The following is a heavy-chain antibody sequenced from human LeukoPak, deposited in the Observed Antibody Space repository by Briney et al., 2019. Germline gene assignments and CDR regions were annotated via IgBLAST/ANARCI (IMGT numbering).Heavy chain of an antibody. Sequence: GGSLRLSCAASGFTFSSYSMNWVRQAPGKGLEWVSYISSTSSAIYYADSLKGRFTISRDNAKNSLYLQMNSLRAEDTAVYYCARVIGSYGDSAYWGQGTLVTVSS. V-gene: IGHV3-48*04. J-gene: IGHJ4*02. CDR3: ARVIGSYGDSAY. D-gene: IGHD1-26*01. CDR1: GFTFSSYS. CDR2: ISSTSSAI.